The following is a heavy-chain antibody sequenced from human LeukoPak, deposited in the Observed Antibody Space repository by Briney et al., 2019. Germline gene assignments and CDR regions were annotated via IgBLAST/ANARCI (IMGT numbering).Heavy chain of an antibody. D-gene: IGHD3-22*01. CDR1: GFTFSSYA. CDR2: ISGSGGSP. J-gene: IGHJ4*02. V-gene: IGHV3-23*01. Sequence: PGGSLRLSCAASGFTFSSYAMSWVRQAPGNGLEWVSGISGSGGSPYYADSVKGRFTISRDNSKNTLYLQMTSLRAEDTAVYYCAKDQVWIVVGSFDYWGQGTLVTVSS. CDR3: AKDQVWIVVGSFDY.